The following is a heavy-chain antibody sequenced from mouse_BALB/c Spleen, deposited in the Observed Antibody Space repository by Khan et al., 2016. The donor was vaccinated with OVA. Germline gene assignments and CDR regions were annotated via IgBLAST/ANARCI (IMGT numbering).Heavy chain of an antibody. CDR1: GYTFTSYW. Sequence: QVRLQQSGAELVKAGASVKMSCKASGYTFTSYWMHWVKQRLGQGLEGFAETNPTNGRTYYNEKFKSKATLTVDKSSSTAYMLLRGPTFEDSAVYYCARIKKIVATYFDYWGQGTTLTVSS. CDR3: ARIKKIVATYFDY. V-gene: IGHV1S81*02. D-gene: IGHD1-1*01. J-gene: IGHJ2*01. CDR2: TNPTNGRT.